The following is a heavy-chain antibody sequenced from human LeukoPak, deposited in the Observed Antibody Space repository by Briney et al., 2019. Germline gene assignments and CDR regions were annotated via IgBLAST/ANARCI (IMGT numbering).Heavy chain of an antibody. CDR3: ARGPDDASDI. J-gene: IGHJ3*02. CDR2: IYYSGST. V-gene: IGHV4-39*07. CDR1: GGSISSSTYY. Sequence: SETLSLTCTVSGGSISSSTYYWGWIRQPPGKGLEWIGSIYYSGSTYYNPSLKSRVTMSVDTSKNQFSLKLSSVTAADTAVYYCARGPDDASDIWGQGTMVTVSS.